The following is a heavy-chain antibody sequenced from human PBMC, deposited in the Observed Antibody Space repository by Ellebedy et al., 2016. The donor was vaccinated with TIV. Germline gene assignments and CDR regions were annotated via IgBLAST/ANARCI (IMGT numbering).Heavy chain of an antibody. D-gene: IGHD3-10*01. CDR3: AKSDVPMVGGVVFLNY. Sequence: GESLKISCAASGFTFSIYAMSWVRQAPGKGLEWVSLISGSGDRTYYADSVKGRFTISRDNSKNTVYLQMTSLRYEDTAAYYCAKSDVPMVGGVVFLNYWGQGTLVTVSS. J-gene: IGHJ4*02. CDR2: ISGSGDRT. CDR1: GFTFSIYA. V-gene: IGHV3-23*01.